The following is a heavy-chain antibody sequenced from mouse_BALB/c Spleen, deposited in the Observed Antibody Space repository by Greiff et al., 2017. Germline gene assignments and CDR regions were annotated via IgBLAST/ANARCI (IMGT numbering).Heavy chain of an antibody. Sequence: EVMLVESGGGLVQPGGSLRLSCATSGFTFTDYYMSWVRQPPGKALEWLGFIRNKANGYTTEYSASVKGRFTISRDNSQSILYLQMNTLRAEDSATYYCARDGGNYRFAYWGQGTLVTVSA. CDR3: ARDGGNYRFAY. J-gene: IGHJ3*01. D-gene: IGHD2-1*01. CDR1: GFTFTDYY. CDR2: IRNKANGYTT. V-gene: IGHV7-3*02.